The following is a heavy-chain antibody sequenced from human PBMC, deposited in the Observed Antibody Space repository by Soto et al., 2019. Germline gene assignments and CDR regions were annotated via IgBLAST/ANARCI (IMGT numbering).Heavy chain of an antibody. CDR2: IYYSGST. V-gene: IGHV4-59*01. D-gene: IGHD5-18*01. CDR1: GGSISSYF. Sequence: PSETLSLTCTVSGGSISSYFWSWIRQPPGKGLEWIGYIYYSGSTNYNPSLKSRVTISVDTSKNQLSLKLSSVTAADTAVYYCAKDSGYNYGYFRWFDPWGQGTLVTVSS. CDR3: AKDSGYNYGYFRWFDP. J-gene: IGHJ5*02.